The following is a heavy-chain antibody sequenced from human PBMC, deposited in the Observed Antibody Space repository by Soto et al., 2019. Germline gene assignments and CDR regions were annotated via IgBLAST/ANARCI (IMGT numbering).Heavy chain of an antibody. CDR1: GGSISSGDYY. CDR2: IYYSGST. J-gene: IGHJ4*02. D-gene: IGHD3-10*01. V-gene: IGHV4-30-4*01. CDR3: ARDYAGVQAGGFDY. Sequence: SETLSLTCTVSGGSISSGDYYWSWVRQPPGKGLEWIGYIYYSGSTYYNPSLKSRVTISVDTSRNQFSLKLSSVTAADTAVYYCARDYAGVQAGGFDYWGQGTLVTVSS.